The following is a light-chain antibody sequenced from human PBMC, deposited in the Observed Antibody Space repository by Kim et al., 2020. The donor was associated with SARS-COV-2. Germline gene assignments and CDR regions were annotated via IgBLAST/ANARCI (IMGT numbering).Light chain of an antibody. CDR1: QSVTSN. Sequence: SVSPGERAPLSCRASQSVTSNLAWYQQKPGQAPRLLSYGASTRATGIPARFSGSGSGTEFTLTISSLQSEDFAVYYCQQYNDWWTFGQGTKVEIK. CDR3: QQYNDWWT. V-gene: IGKV3-15*01. CDR2: GAS. J-gene: IGKJ1*01.